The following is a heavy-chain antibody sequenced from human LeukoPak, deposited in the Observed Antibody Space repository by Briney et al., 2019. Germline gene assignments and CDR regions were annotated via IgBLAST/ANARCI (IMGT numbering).Heavy chain of an antibody. Sequence: SETLSLTCTVSGYSISSGYYWGWIRQPPGKGLEWIGSIYHSGSTYYNPSLKSRVTISVDTSKNQFSLKLSSVTAADTAVYYCARGGIVATIREPFDYWGQGTLVTVSS. CDR1: GYSISSGYY. J-gene: IGHJ4*02. CDR3: ARGGIVATIREPFDY. V-gene: IGHV4-38-2*02. D-gene: IGHD5-12*01. CDR2: IYHSGST.